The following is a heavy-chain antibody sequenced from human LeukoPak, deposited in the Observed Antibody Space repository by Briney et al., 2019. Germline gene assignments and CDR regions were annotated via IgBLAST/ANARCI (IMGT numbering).Heavy chain of an antibody. CDR1: GFTFSSYW. J-gene: IGHJ4*02. CDR2: IKQDGSEK. D-gene: IGHD3-22*01. V-gene: IGHV3-7*01. Sequence: PGGSLRLSCAASGFTFSSYWMSWVRQAPGKGLEWVANIKQDGSEKYYVDSGKGRFTISRDNAKNSLYLQMNSLRAEDTAVYYCASLGGLRHYYDSSGAYWGQGTLVTVSS. CDR3: ASLGGLRHYYDSSGAY.